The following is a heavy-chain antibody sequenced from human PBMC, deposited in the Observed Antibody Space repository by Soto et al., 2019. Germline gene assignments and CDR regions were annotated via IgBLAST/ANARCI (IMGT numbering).Heavy chain of an antibody. D-gene: IGHD3-3*01. V-gene: IGHV3-11*01. Sequence: QVQLVESGGGLVKPGASLRLSCAVSGFTFSDYYMSWIRQAPGKGLEWVSYITSHDSTIYYADSVKGRFTISRDNARNSLYLQMSSLRAEDTAVYYCARTQTSSLFWFDYWGQGTLVTVSS. CDR2: ITSHDSTI. CDR1: GFTFSDYY. CDR3: ARTQTSSLFWFDY. J-gene: IGHJ4*02.